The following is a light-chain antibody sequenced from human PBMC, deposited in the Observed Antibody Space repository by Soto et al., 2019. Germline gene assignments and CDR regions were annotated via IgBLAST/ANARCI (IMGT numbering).Light chain of an antibody. CDR2: EVS. J-gene: IGLJ1*01. Sequence: QSVLTQPPSVSGSPGQSVTISCTGTSSDIGSYDRVSWYQRPPGTAPRLMIYEVSNRPSGVPDRFSGSKSGNTASLTISGLQPEDETDYYCTSFTTSKTYIFGTGTKVTVL. V-gene: IGLV2-18*02. CDR3: TSFTTSKTYI. CDR1: SSDIGSYDR.